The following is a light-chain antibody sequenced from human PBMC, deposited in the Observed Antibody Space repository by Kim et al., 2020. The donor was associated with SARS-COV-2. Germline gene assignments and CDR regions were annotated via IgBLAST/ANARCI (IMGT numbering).Light chain of an antibody. J-gene: IGLJ3*02. Sequence: LPLGPTVRLTCPGGSLTTYSASWYPQHAGQAPVFVMYGQPRPSGLPGPFSGSSSGTTASLTTTGAQAEDEADYYCNSRDISDHSVFGGGTQLTVL. CDR1: SLTTYS. CDR2: GQP. V-gene: IGLV3-19*01. CDR3: NSRDISDHSV.